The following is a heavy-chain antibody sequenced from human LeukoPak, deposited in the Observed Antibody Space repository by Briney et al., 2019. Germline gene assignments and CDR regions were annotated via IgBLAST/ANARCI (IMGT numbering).Heavy chain of an antibody. CDR3: ARNFGSQQFDY. Sequence: GGSLRLSCAASGFTFRTYWMDWVRQAPGKGLEWVANIKQDGSVKNYADSVKGRVTISRDNTKNSLYLEMNSLRGEDTAVYYCARNFGSQQFDYWGQGTLVTVSS. V-gene: IGHV3-7*01. J-gene: IGHJ4*02. D-gene: IGHD1/OR15-1a*01. CDR1: GFTFRTYW. CDR2: IKQDGSVK.